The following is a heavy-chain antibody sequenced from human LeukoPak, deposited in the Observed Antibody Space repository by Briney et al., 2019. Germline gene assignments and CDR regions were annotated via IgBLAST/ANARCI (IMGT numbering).Heavy chain of an antibody. CDR3: ARDRTSSYHHYNSGAGLEIDY. CDR1: GFTFRSYW. D-gene: IGHD3/OR15-3a*01. CDR2: IQEDGGEK. Sequence: PGGSLRLSCGASGFTFRSYWMSWVRQAPGKGLEWVANIQEDGGEKYYVDSVKGRFTISRDNAKNSLYLQMSSLGAEDTAVYYCARDRTSSYHHYNSGAGLEIDYWGQGTLVTVSS. J-gene: IGHJ4*02. V-gene: IGHV3-7*03.